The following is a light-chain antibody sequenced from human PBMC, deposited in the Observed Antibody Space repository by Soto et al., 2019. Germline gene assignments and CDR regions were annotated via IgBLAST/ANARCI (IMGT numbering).Light chain of an antibody. CDR1: QGVTTN. CDR3: QQYNNWPFS. V-gene: IGKV3-15*01. J-gene: IGKJ5*01. Sequence: EILMTQYPATLSVSPGERVTLSCRAGQGVTTNFAWYQQKSGQSPRLLIYDVSSRATGVPSRFSGTGSETDFTLTISGLQSEDSAIYFCQQYNNWPFSFGPGTRLEIK. CDR2: DVS.